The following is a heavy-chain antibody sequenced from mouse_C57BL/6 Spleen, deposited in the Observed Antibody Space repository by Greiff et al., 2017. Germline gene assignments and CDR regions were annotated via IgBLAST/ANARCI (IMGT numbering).Heavy chain of an antibody. CDR3: ARKDGSHWYFDV. D-gene: IGHD1-1*01. CDR2: IYPRSGNT. Sequence: VQLQQSGAELARPGASVKLSCKASGYTFTSYGISWVKQRTGQGLEWIGEIYPRSGNTYYNEKFKGKATLTADKSSSTAYMELRSLTSEDSAVYFCARKDGSHWYFDVWGTGTTVTVSS. V-gene: IGHV1-81*01. J-gene: IGHJ1*03. CDR1: GYTFTSYG.